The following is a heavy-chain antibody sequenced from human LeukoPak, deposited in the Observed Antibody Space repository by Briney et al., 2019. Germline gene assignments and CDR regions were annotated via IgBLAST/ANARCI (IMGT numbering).Heavy chain of an antibody. J-gene: IGHJ4*02. V-gene: IGHV1-2*02. CDR2: ISPNSGGT. CDR3: ARDIGKVSWELGRAAGLDY. Sequence: GASVKVSCKASGYTLSTYGISWVRQAPGQGLEWMGWISPNSGGTNYAQKFQGRVTMTRDTSISTAYMELSRLRSDDTAVYYCARDIGKVSWELGRAAGLDYWGQGTLVTVSS. D-gene: IGHD1-26*01. CDR1: GYTLSTYG.